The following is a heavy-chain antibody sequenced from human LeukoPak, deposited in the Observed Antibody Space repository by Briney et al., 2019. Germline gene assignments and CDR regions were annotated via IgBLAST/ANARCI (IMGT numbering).Heavy chain of an antibody. CDR3: AKDSGGNYVAWFDP. V-gene: IGHV3-23*01. CDR2: ISASGSTT. D-gene: IGHD4-11*01. CDR1: GFTFSNYA. Sequence: QSGGSLRLSCAASGFTFSNYAMSWVRQAPGKGLEWVSAISASGSTTHYADSVKGRFTISRDNSKNTLFLQMNSLRAEDTALYYCAKDSGGNYVAWFDPWGQGTLVAVSS. J-gene: IGHJ5*02.